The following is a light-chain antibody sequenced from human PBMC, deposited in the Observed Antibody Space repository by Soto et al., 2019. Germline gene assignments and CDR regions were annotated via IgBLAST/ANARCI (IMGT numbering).Light chain of an antibody. V-gene: IGKV1-39*01. CDR3: QQSYSTPPIP. CDR1: QSISNS. J-gene: IGKJ5*01. CDR2: AAS. Sequence: DIQMTQSPSSLSASVGDRVTITCRASQSISNSLNWYQQKPGRAPKLLIYAASSLQSGVPSRFSGSGSGTDFILTISSLQPEDFATYYCQQSYSTPPIPFGQGTRLEIK.